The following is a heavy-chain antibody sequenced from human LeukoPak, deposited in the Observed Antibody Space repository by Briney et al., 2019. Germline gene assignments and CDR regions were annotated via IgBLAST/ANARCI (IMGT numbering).Heavy chain of an antibody. CDR1: GFTFSSYA. V-gene: IGHV3-30*14. J-gene: IGHJ4*02. CDR2: ISYDGSNK. Sequence: GRSLRLSCAASGFTFSSYAMHWVRQAPGKGLEWVAVISYDGSNKYYADSVKGRCTLSRDDSRNTVYLQLNNLSVDDTAVYYCAKANWVSNADAVWWGQGTLVTVSS. CDR3: AKANWVSNADAVW. D-gene: IGHD2-2*01.